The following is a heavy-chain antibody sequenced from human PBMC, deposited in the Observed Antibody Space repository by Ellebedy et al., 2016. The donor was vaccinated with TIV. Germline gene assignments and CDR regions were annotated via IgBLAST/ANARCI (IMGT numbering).Heavy chain of an antibody. Sequence: DSVKGRFTISRDDSKSTVSLQMSSLRAEDPAVYYCSKDRGQRFVGDYWGQGTLVIVSS. D-gene: IGHD3-10*01. CDR3: SKDRGQRFVGDY. V-gene: IGHV3-30*02. J-gene: IGHJ4*02.